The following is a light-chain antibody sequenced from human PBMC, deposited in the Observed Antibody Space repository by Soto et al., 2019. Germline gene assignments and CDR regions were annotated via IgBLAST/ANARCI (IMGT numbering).Light chain of an antibody. J-gene: IGKJ2*01. CDR3: QQASSFPHT. V-gene: IGKV3D-20*01. CDR1: QSVSSSY. CDR2: DAS. Sequence: EIVLTQSPATLSLSPGERATLSCGASQSVSSSYLAWHQQKPGLAPRLIIYDASKRATGIPDRFSGSGSGTDFTLTIQSLQPDDIGTYYCQQASSFPHTFGQGTKLEIK.